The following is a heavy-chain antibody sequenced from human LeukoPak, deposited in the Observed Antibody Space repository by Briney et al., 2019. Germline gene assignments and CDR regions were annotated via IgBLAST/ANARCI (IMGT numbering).Heavy chain of an antibody. D-gene: IGHD3-22*01. CDR3: AKAQGPIVVVTPFDY. J-gene: IGHJ4*02. V-gene: IGHV3-23*01. Sequence: PGGSLRLSCAASGFTFSSYAMSWVRQAPGKGLEWVSAISGSGGSTYYADSVKGRFTISRDNSKNTLYLQINSLRAEDTAVYYCAKAQGPIVVVTPFDYWGQGTLVTVSS. CDR1: GFTFSSYA. CDR2: ISGSGGST.